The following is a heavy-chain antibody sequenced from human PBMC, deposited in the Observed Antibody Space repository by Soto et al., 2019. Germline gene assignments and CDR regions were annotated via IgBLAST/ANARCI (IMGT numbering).Heavy chain of an antibody. Sequence: PSETLSLTCTVSGGSISSGGYYWSWIRQHPEKGLEWIGYIYYTGNTYYNASLKSRVTISVDTSNNQFSLKLSSVTAADTAVYYCARVGISSSEAFDIWGQGTTVTVSS. CDR1: GGSISSGGYY. CDR2: IYYTGNT. CDR3: ARVGISSSEAFDI. V-gene: IGHV4-31*03. J-gene: IGHJ3*02. D-gene: IGHD6-6*01.